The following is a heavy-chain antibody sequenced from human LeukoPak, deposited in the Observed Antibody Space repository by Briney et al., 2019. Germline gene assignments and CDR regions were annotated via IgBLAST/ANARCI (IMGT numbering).Heavy chain of an antibody. CDR1: GGSISSYY. D-gene: IGHD2-2*01. CDR2: IYTRRST. CDR3: ASARTTAFMDV. Sequence: SETLSLTCTVSGGSISSYYWSWIRQPAGKGLEWIGRIYTRRSTNYNPSLNSRVTMSLDTSKHQFSLKLSSVTAADTAVYYCASARTTAFMDVWGKGTTVTVPS. V-gene: IGHV4-4*07. J-gene: IGHJ6*04.